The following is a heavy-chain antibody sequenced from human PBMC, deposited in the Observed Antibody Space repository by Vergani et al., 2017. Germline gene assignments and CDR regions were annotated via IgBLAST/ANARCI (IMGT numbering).Heavy chain of an antibody. CDR1: GGTFSSYA. CDR3: ARDSEGCSSTNCYQSFDY. CDR2: IIPMFGTA. D-gene: IGHD2-2*01. V-gene: IGHV1-69*12. J-gene: IGHJ4*02. Sequence: QVQLVQSGAEVKKPGSSVKVSCKASGGTFSSYAISWVRQAPGQGLEWMGGIIPMFGTANYAQKFQGRVTITADEFTSTAYMELSSLRSEDTAVYYCARDSEGCSSTNCYQSFDYWGQGTLVTVSS.